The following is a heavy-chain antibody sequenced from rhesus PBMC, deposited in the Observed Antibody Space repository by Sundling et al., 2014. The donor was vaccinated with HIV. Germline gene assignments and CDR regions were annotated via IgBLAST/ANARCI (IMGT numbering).Heavy chain of an antibody. Sequence: QVQLQESGPGLVNPSETLSLTCTVSGGSFRDYYWGWIRQPPGKGLEWIGYLNGHSNNADYNPSLKSRATISADTSNKQFSLTLTSLTAADTAVYYCARLWDYCDYWGQGVLVTVSS. D-gene: IGHD3-3*01. CDR3: ARLWDYCDY. V-gene: IGHV4-165*01. CDR1: GGSFRDYY. CDR2: LNGHSNNA. J-gene: IGHJ4*01.